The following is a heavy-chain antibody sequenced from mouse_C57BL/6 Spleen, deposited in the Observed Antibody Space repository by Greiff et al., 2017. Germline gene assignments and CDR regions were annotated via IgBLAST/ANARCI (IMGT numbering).Heavy chain of an antibody. D-gene: IGHD2-2*01. CDR2: IYPSDSAT. CDR1: GYTFTSYW. V-gene: IGHV1-61*01. Sequence: QVQLQQPGAELVRPGSSVKLSCKASGYTFTSYWMDWVKQRPGQGLAWIGNIYPSDSATHYNQKFKDKATLTVDKSSSTAYMQLSSLTSEDSAVYYCASGYDRIYYAMDYWGQGTSVTVSS. CDR3: ASGYDRIYYAMDY. J-gene: IGHJ4*01.